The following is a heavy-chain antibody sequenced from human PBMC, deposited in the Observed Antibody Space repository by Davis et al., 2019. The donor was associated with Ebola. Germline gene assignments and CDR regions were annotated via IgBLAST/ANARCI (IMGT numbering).Heavy chain of an antibody. CDR1: GFTFSSYS. D-gene: IGHD1-26*01. CDR2: ISSGSYYI. CDR3: ARWSGSYRYVFDY. J-gene: IGHJ4*02. V-gene: IGHV3-21*01. Sequence: GESLKISCAAPGFTFSSYSMNWVRQAPGKGLEWVSSISSGSYYIYYADSLKGRFTISRDYSKNTLYLQMNSLRVEDTAVYYCARWSGSYRYVFDYWGQGTLVTVSS.